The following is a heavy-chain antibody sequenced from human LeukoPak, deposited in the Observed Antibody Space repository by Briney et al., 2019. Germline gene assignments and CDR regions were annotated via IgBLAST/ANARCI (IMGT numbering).Heavy chain of an antibody. CDR1: GFTFSSYS. J-gene: IGHJ4*02. D-gene: IGHD1-26*01. CDR3: ARDGSREWELSGGYYFDY. V-gene: IGHV3-21*01. Sequence: GGSLRLSCAASGFTFSSYSMNWVRQAPGKGLEWVSSISSSSSYIYYADSVKGRFTISRDNAKNSLYLQMNSLRAEDTAVYYCARDGSREWELSGGYYFDYWGQGTLVTVSS. CDR2: ISSSSSYI.